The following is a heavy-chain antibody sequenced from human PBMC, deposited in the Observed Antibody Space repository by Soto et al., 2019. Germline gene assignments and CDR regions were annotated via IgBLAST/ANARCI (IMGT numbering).Heavy chain of an antibody. J-gene: IGHJ4*02. V-gene: IGHV4-39*02. D-gene: IGHD4-4*01. Sequence: PSETLSLRCSVSGGSSSGSGYYWGWIRQPPGKGLEWIGRISYSGSPYYNQSLKSRVTISVDTSKNQFSLKMSSVTPADTAVYYCAREPSMTTVIPGRHFDAWGQGTLVTVSS. CDR2: ISYSGSP. CDR1: GGSSSGSGYY. CDR3: AREPSMTTVIPGRHFDA.